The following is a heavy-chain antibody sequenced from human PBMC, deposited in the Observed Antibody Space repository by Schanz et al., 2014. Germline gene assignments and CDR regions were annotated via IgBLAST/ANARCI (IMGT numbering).Heavy chain of an antibody. CDR3: ARANYRRKINFDY. V-gene: IGHV3-NL1*01. D-gene: IGHD3-10*01. J-gene: IGHJ4*02. CDR1: GFTFSSYG. Sequence: QVQLVESGGGVVQPGRSLRLSCAASGFTFSSYGMHWVRQAPGKGLEWVSTIYASGATYYADSVKRRFTISRDISKNTLHLQVTSLRAEDTAVYYCARANYRRKINFDYWGRGTLVTVSS. CDR2: IYASGAT.